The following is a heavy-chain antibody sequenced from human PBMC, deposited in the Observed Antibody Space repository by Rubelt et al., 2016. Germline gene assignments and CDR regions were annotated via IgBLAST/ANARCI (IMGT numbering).Heavy chain of an antibody. J-gene: IGHJ4*02. CDR1: GFTFSSYS. Sequence: EVQLVESGGGLVQPGGSLRLSCAASGFTFSSYSMNWVRQAPGKGLEGVSSISSSSSTIYYADSVKGRFTSSRDNAKNSLYLQMNSLRDEDTAVYYCATQGYCSSTSCYGAYWGQGTLVTVSS. V-gene: IGHV3-48*02. CDR3: ATQGYCSSTSCYGAY. CDR2: ISSSSSTI. D-gene: IGHD2-2*01.